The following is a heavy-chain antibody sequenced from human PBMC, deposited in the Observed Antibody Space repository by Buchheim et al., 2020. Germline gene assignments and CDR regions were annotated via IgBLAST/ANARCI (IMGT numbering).Heavy chain of an antibody. V-gene: IGHV1-8*01. J-gene: IGHJ4*02. CDR2: INPNSGHT. Sequence: QVQLVQSGAEVKKPGASVKVSCKASGYTFTSYGINWVRQASGQGLEWMGWINPNSGHTGSAQNFQGRVTMTRDTSINTAYRELSGLTFEDSAIYYCARNPPGSGPDFDYWGQGTL. CDR1: GYTFTSYG. CDR3: ARNPPGSGPDFDY. D-gene: IGHD3-3*01.